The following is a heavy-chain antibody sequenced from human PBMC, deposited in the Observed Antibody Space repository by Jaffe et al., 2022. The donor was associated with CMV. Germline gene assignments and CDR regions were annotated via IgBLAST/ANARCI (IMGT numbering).Heavy chain of an antibody. CDR1: GFTFSGSA. V-gene: IGHV3-73*02. Sequence: EVQLVESGGGLVRPGGSLKVSCAASGFTFSGSAIQWVRQASGKGLEWVGRIRTKPNNFATTYAASVRGRFTLSRDDSKNTAYLQMNRLKTEDTAVYYCVCGSGKFYKSYDMDVWGQGITVTVSS. CDR3: VCGSGKFYKSYDMDV. J-gene: IGHJ6*02. CDR2: IRTKPNNFAT. D-gene: IGHD3-10*01.